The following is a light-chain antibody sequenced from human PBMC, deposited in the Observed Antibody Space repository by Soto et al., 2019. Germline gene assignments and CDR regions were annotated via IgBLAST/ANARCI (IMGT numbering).Light chain of an antibody. V-gene: IGLV2-14*01. CDR3: LSKTSSISYV. CDR1: TSDVGGYNY. CDR2: EVS. Sequence: QSVLTQPASVSGSPGQSITISCIGTTSDVGGYNYVSWYQQHPGKVPKLLIHEVSNRPSGVSNRFSGSKSGNTASLTISGLQAEDEADYYCLSKTSSISYVFGTGTKLTVL. J-gene: IGLJ1*01.